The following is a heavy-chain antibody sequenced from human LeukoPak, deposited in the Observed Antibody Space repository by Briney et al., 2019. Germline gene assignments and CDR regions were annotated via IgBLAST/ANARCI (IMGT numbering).Heavy chain of an antibody. J-gene: IGHJ4*02. CDR2: ISYDGSNK. CDR3: ARVGY. V-gene: IGHV3-30-3*01. CDR1: GFTFSSYA. Sequence: PGGSLRLSCAASGFTFSSYAMHWVRQAPGKGLEWVAVISYDGSNKYYADSVKGRFTISRDNSKNTLYLQMNGLRAEDTAVYYCARVGYWGQGTLVTVSS.